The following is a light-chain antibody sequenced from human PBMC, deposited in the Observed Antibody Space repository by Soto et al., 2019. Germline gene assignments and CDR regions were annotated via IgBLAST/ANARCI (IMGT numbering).Light chain of an antibody. Sequence: EIVLTQSPATLSLSPGERATLSCRASQSVSSYLAWYQQKPGQAPRLLIYDASNRATGIPARFSGSGSGTDFTLPISSLEPEDFAVYYCQQRSNWPPEYTFGQGTKLETK. CDR1: QSVSSY. V-gene: IGKV3-11*01. J-gene: IGKJ2*01. CDR3: QQRSNWPPEYT. CDR2: DAS.